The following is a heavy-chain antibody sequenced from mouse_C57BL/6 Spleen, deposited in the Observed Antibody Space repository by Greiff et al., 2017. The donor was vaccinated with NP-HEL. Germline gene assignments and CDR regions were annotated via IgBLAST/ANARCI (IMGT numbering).Heavy chain of an antibody. Sequence: DVMLVESGGGLVKPGGSLKLSCAASGFTFSDYGMHWVRQAPEKGLEWVAYISSGSSTIYYADTVKGRFTISRDNAKNTLFLQMTSLRSEDTAMYYCARQLRLRWFAYWGQGTLVTVSA. CDR1: GFTFSDYG. D-gene: IGHD3-2*02. CDR3: ARQLRLRWFAY. V-gene: IGHV5-17*01. CDR2: ISSGSSTI. J-gene: IGHJ3*01.